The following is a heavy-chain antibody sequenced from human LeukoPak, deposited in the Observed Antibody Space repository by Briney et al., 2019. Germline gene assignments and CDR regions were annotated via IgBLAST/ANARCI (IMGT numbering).Heavy chain of an antibody. J-gene: IGHJ4*02. Sequence: PSETLSLTCSVSGSSISSSSDYRGWIRQPPGKGLEWIGSIYYSGRTYYNLSLKSRVTMSVDTSKNQFSLKLSSVTAADTAVYYCAICRKFYSDSSGYCNYFDYLGQGPLVTVSS. V-gene: IGHV4-39*01. CDR1: GSSISSSSDY. CDR3: AICRKFYSDSSGYCNYFDY. CDR2: IYYSGRT. D-gene: IGHD3-22*01.